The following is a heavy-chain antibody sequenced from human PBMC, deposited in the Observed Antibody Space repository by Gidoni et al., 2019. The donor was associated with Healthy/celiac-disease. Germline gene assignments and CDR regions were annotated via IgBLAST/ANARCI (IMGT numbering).Heavy chain of an antibody. CDR3: ASGFGESYYSFDY. V-gene: IGHV5-51*01. D-gene: IGHD3-10*01. CDR1: GYSVTSYW. Sequence: EQLVQSVEEVKKPGESLKISCKGSGYSVTSYWHGWVRQMPGKGLEWMGIIYHGDSDTSYSPSFQGQVTISADKSFSTAYLQWSSLKASDTAMYYCASGFGESYYSFDYWGQGTLVTVSS. J-gene: IGHJ4*02. CDR2: IYHGDSDT.